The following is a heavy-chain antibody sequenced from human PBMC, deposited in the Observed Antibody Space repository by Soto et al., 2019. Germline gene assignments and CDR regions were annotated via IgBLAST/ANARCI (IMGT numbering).Heavy chain of an antibody. V-gene: IGHV4-31*03. D-gene: IGHD3-16*01. CDR2: IYYSGST. CDR1: GGSISSGGYY. J-gene: IGHJ6*02. Sequence: SETLSLTCTVSGGSISSGGYYWSWIRQHPGKCLEWIGYIYYSGSTYYNPSLKSRVTISVDTSKNQFSLKLSSVTAADTAVYYCARFGYYYYYGMDVWGQGTTVTVS. CDR3: ARFGYYYYYGMDV.